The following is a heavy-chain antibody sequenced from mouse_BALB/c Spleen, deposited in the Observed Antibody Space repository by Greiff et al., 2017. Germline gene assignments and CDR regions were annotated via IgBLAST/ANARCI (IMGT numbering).Heavy chain of an antibody. J-gene: IGHJ3*01. CDR3: ARRYDYDFAY. CDR2: IYWDDDK. CDR1: GFSLSTSGMG. V-gene: IGHV8-12*01. D-gene: IGHD2-4*01. Sequence: QVTLKVSGPGILQPSQTLSLTCSFSGFSLSTSGMGVSWIRQPSGKGLEWLAHIYWDDDKRYNPSLKSRLTISKDTSRNQVFLKITSVDTADTATYYCARRYDYDFAYWGQGTLVTVSA.